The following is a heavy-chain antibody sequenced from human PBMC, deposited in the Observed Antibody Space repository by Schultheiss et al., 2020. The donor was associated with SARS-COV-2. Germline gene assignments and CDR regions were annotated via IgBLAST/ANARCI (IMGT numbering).Heavy chain of an antibody. V-gene: IGHV4-4*07. CDR2: IYTSGST. CDR1: GGSISSYY. D-gene: IGHD6-19*01. Sequence: SETLSLTCTVSGGSISSYYWSWIRQPAGKGLEWIGRIYTSGSTNYNPSIKSRVTISVDTSKNQFSLKLSSVTAADTAVYYCARERRSLWQWLVWFDPWGQGTLVTVSS. CDR3: ARERRSLWQWLVWFDP. J-gene: IGHJ5*02.